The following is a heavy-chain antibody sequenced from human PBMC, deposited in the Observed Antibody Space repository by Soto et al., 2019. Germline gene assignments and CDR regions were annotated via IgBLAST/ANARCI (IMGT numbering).Heavy chain of an antibody. D-gene: IGHD3-16*02. CDR1: GFTFSSYS. V-gene: IGHV3-9*01. CDR3: AKDKSNEELSVYYYNGLDV. J-gene: IGHJ6*02. Sequence: GGSLRLSCAASGFTFSSYSMNWVRQAPGKGLEWVSGISWNSANVDYADSVKGRFTISRDNAKNALYLQMDSLRAEDTALYYCAKDKSNEELSVYYYNGLDVWGQGTRVTFSS. CDR2: ISWNSANV.